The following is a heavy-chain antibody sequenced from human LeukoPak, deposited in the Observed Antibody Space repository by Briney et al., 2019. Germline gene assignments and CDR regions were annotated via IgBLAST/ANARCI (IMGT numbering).Heavy chain of an antibody. Sequence: SGTLSLTCAVSGGSISSSNWWSWARQFPGKGLEWIGEIHQSGGTNYNPSLKSRVTILVDKSKNQISLKLSSVTAADTAVYYCARQGDRGYSYGVWGQGTLVSVSS. D-gene: IGHD5-18*01. CDR3: ARQGDRGYSYGV. CDR1: GGSISSSNW. V-gene: IGHV4-4*02. CDR2: IHQSGGT. J-gene: IGHJ4*02.